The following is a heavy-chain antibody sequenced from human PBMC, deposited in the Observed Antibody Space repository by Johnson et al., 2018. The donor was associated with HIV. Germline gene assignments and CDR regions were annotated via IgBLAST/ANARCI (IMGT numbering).Heavy chain of an antibody. CDR1: GFTFSSYD. CDR3: ARPTTVVSGDAFDM. Sequence: VQLVESGGGVVQPGGSLRLSCAASGFTFSSYDMHWVRQATGKGLEWVSAIGTAGDTYYPGSVKGRFTISRENAKNSLYLQMNSLRAVDTAVYYCARPTTVVSGDAFDMWGQGTVVTVSS. CDR2: IGTAGDT. J-gene: IGHJ3*02. V-gene: IGHV3-13*01. D-gene: IGHD4-23*01.